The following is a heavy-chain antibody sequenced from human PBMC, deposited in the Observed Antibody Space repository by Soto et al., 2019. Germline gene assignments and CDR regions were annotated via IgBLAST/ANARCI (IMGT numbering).Heavy chain of an antibody. Sequence: AAAKVACQASGGTFSSYAISWVRQSPGQGLAWMGCISAYNGNTNYAQKLQGRVTMTTDTSTSTAYMELRSLRSDDTAVYYCARECSGGSCPGHYYYYGMDVWGQGTTVTVSS. D-gene: IGHD2-15*01. CDR3: ARECSGGSCPGHYYYYGMDV. CDR1: GGTFSSYA. J-gene: IGHJ6*02. V-gene: IGHV1-18*01. CDR2: ISAYNGNT.